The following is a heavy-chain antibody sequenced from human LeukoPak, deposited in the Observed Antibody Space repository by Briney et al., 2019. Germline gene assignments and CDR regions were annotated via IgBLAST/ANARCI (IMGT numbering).Heavy chain of an antibody. V-gene: IGHV3-20*01. Sequence: GGSLRLSCAASGFTFDDYGMSWVRQAPGKGLEWVSSINWNGGNTDYADSVKGRFTISRDNAKNSLYLQMNTLRAEDTALYHCARASGYDFGAFDIWGPGTLVTVSS. J-gene: IGHJ3*02. CDR2: INWNGGNT. CDR1: GFTFDDYG. D-gene: IGHD5-12*01. CDR3: ARASGYDFGAFDI.